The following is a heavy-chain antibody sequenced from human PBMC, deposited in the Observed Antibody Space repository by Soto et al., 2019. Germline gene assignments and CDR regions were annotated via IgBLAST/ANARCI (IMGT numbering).Heavy chain of an antibody. CDR3: AKSGSPGYSSSHIDY. CDR2: ISGSGVNT. Sequence: EVQLLESGGCLVQPGGSLRLSCAASGFTFSSYAMSWVRQAPGKGLAWVSAISGSGVNTYYADSVKGRFTISRDNSKNTLYLQMHSLRAEDTAVYYCAKSGSPGYSSSHIDYWGQGTLVTVSS. J-gene: IGHJ4*02. CDR1: GFTFSSYA. D-gene: IGHD6-13*01. V-gene: IGHV3-23*01.